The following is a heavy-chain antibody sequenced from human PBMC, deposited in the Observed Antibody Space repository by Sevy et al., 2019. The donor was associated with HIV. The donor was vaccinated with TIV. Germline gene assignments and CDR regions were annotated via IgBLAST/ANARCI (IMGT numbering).Heavy chain of an antibody. J-gene: IGHJ4*02. CDR2: VTRSNT. D-gene: IGHD3-16*02. V-gene: IGHV3-23*01. CDR3: ARELNLGQIVTIEY. CDR1: VFTFSNYV. Sequence: GGSLRLSCTASVFTFSNYVMAWVRQAAGTGLQWISSVTRSNTYYIDSVRGRFTISRDNSKNTLYLQMNSLSADDTAIYYCARELNLGQIVTIEYWGRGSLVTVSS.